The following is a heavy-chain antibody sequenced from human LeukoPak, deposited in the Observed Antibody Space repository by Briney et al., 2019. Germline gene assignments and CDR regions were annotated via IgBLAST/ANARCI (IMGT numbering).Heavy chain of an antibody. CDR1: GGSISSYY. CDR2: IYYSGST. Sequence: SETLSLTCTVSGGSISSYYWSWIRQPPGKGLEWIGYIYYSGSTNYNPSLKSRVTISVDTSKNQFSLKLSSVTAADTAVYYCARQPATMVRGVIAPRFDYWGQGTLVTVSS. D-gene: IGHD3-10*01. CDR3: ARQPATMVRGVIAPRFDY. V-gene: IGHV4-59*01. J-gene: IGHJ4*02.